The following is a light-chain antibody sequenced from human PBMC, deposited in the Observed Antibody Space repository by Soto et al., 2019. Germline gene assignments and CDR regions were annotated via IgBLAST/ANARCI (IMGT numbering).Light chain of an antibody. V-gene: IGKV3-15*01. CDR2: GAS. J-gene: IGKJ1*01. Sequence: EIVMTQSPATLSVSPGERATLSCWASQSVSSNLAWYQQKPGQAPRLLIYGASNRATDIPARFSGSGSGTEFTLTINSLQSXDFAVYFCQQYSDWPKTFGRGTKVDIK. CDR1: QSVSSN. CDR3: QQYSDWPKT.